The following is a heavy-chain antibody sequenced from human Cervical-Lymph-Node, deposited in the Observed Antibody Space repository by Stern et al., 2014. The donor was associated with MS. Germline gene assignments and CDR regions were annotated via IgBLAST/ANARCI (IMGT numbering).Heavy chain of an antibody. V-gene: IGHV3-9*01. Sequence: EVQLVESGGGLVQPGGSLRLSWAASGFTFDDFALDWVRHAPGAGLERVSGITWDSGSIGHADAVHGRFTISSDNAHKRQCLHIHSLRPEDTALFYCAKDRGAGNPFDYAFDSWGQGTLVTVSS. CDR2: ITWDSGSI. CDR3: AKDRGAGNPFDYAFDS. CDR1: GFTFDDFA. J-gene: IGHJ4*02. D-gene: IGHD4-17*01.